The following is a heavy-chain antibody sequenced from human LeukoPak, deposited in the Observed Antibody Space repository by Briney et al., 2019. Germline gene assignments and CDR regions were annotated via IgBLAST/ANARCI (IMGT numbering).Heavy chain of an antibody. CDR3: ARDPRGYSYGGPWDY. CDR1: GFTFSSYA. J-gene: IGHJ4*02. V-gene: IGHV3-30-3*01. CDR2: RSYDGSNK. D-gene: IGHD5-18*01. Sequence: GRSLRLSCAVSGFTFSSYAMHWVRQAPGKGLEWVAVRSYDGSNKYYADSVKGRFTISRDNSKNTLYLQMNSLRAEDTAVYYCARDPRGYSYGGPWDYWGQGTLVTVSS.